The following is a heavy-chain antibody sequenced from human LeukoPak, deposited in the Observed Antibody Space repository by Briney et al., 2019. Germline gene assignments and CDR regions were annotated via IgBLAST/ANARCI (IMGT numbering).Heavy chain of an antibody. CDR2: IYYIGIT. CDR3: ARHVIVPDSSGYPLD. D-gene: IGHD3-22*01. V-gene: IGHV4-59*08. J-gene: IGHJ4*02. CDR1: GGSISSYY. Sequence: SETLSLTCTVSGGSISSYYWSCIPQPPGKGLEWIGYIYYIGITNYNPSLKSRVTISVDTSKNQFSLKLSSVPAADTAVYYCARHVIVPDSSGYPLDWGQGTLATAYS.